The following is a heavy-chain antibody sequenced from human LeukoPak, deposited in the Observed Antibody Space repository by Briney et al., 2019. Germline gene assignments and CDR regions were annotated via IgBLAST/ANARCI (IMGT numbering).Heavy chain of an antibody. D-gene: IGHD3-16*01. V-gene: IGHV4-4*07. CDR3: ARVCVGGSSCMDV. CDR1: GGSISSFY. CDR2: IDTSGST. Sequence: SETLSLTCTVSGGSISSFYWSWIRQSAGKGLEWIGRIDTSGSTNYNPSLKSRVTMSVDTSRNQFFLQLSSVTAADMAVYYCARVCVGGSSCMDVWTKGPRSPSP. J-gene: IGHJ6*03.